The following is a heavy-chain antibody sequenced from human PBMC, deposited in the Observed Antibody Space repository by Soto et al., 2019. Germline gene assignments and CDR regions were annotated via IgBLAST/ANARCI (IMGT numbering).Heavy chain of an antibody. CDR1: GFTFSGSP. Sequence: PGGSLRLSCAASGFTFSGSPIHWVRQASGKGLEWVARMRSKANSFATTYAASVKGRFTISRDDSKNTAYLQMDSLKTEDTAVYYCVRVLKTGTTNFDSWGLGTLVTVSS. CDR3: VRVLKTGTTNFDS. CDR2: MRSKANSFAT. J-gene: IGHJ4*02. V-gene: IGHV3-73*01. D-gene: IGHD1-1*01.